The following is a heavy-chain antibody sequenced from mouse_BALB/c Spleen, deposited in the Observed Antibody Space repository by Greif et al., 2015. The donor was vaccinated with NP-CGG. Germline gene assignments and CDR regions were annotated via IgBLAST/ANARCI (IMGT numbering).Heavy chain of an antibody. J-gene: IGHJ4*01. D-gene: IGHD2-12*01. CDR3: ARDYDGDYYAMDY. CDR2: ISDGGSYT. V-gene: IGHV5-4*02. CDR1: GFTFSDYY. Sequence: EVLLVESGGGLVKPGGSLKLSCAASGFTFSDYYMYWVRQTPEKRLEWVATISDGGSYTYYPDSVKGRFTISRDNAKNNLYLQMSSLKSEDTAMYYCARDYDGDYYAMDYWCQGTSVTVSS.